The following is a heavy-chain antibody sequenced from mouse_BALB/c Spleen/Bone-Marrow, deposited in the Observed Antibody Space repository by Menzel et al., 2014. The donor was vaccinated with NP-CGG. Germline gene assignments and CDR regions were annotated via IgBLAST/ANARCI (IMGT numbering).Heavy chain of an antibody. J-gene: IGHJ2*01. D-gene: IGHD1-1*02. V-gene: IGHV4-1*02. CDR3: ARPSKPYGPFDY. CDR2: VNPDSSTI. CDR1: GFDFSRYW. Sequence: EVKLVESGGGLVQPGGSLKFSCAASGFDFSRYWMSWVRQAPGKGLEWIGEVNPDSSTINYTPSLKDKLIISRDNAKNTLYLQMSKVRSKDTALYYCARPSKPYGPFDYWGQGTTLTVSS.